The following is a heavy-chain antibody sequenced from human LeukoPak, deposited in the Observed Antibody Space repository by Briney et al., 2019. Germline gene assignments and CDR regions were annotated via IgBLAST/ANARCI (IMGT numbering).Heavy chain of an antibody. D-gene: IGHD3-3*01. CDR3: TTDLVSGYYY. V-gene: IGHV3-15*01. J-gene: IGHJ4*02. CDR2: IKSKTDGGTT. CDR1: GLTFRNAW. Sequence: PGGSLRLSCAASGLTFRNAWMSGVRQAPGKGLEWVGRIKSKTDGGTTDYAAPVKGRFTISRDDSKNTLYLQMSSLKTEDTAVYYCTTDLVSGYYYWGQGTLVTVSS.